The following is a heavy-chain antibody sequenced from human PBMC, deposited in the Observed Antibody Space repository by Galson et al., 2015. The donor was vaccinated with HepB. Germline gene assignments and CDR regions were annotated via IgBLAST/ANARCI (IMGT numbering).Heavy chain of an antibody. CDR1: GFIFSDYF. CDR2: SRNKGRRFTV. Sequence: SLRLSCAASGFIFSDYFIDWVRQAPGKGLEWVGRSRNKGRRFTVEYGASVAGRYIISRDDSKNSVSLEMNNMRTEDAAVYYCVRVGYHDRIGDSIDAFDIWGQGTLVTVSS. CDR3: VRVGYHDRIGDSIDAFDI. V-gene: IGHV3-72*01. J-gene: IGHJ3*02. D-gene: IGHD3-22*01.